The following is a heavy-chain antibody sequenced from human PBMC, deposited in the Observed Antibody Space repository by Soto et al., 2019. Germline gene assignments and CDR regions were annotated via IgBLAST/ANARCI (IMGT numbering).Heavy chain of an antibody. V-gene: IGHV4-59*01. CDR3: VRDGEYYYDSSGFGAFDI. J-gene: IGHJ3*02. Sequence: PSETLSLTCTVSGGSISRYYWSWIRQSPGKGLEWIAYIYYSGSTSYNPSLKSRVTISVDTSKNQFSLKLNSVTAADTAVYYCVRDGEYYYDSSGFGAFDIWGQGTMVTVSS. CDR1: GGSISRYY. CDR2: IYYSGST. D-gene: IGHD3-22*01.